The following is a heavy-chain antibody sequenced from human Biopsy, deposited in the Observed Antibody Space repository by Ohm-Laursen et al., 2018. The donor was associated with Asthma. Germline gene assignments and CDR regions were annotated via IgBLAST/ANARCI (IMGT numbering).Heavy chain of an antibody. CDR1: GFTFMGYH. Sequence: GSSVKVSCKASGFTFMGYHIFWMRQAPGQGLEWMGRINPNGGGTHYVQKFHGRVTLTRDKSISTAYMDLSALTSDDTAVYYCARGQKSPGDRWFDPWGQGTLVTVSS. V-gene: IGHV1-2*06. D-gene: IGHD7-27*01. CDR3: ARGQKSPGDRWFDP. CDR2: INPNGGGT. J-gene: IGHJ5*02.